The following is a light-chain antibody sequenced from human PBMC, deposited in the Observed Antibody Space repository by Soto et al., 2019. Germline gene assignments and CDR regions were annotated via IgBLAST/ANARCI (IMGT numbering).Light chain of an antibody. CDR2: RNN. CDR3: AAWDDSLSGRDVV. Sequence: QSVLTQPPSASGTPGQRVTISCSGSSSKKGSNYVYWYQHLPGTAPKLLIYRNNQRPSGVPDRFSGSKSGTSASLAISGLRSEDEADYYCAAWDDSLSGRDVVFGGGTKVTVL. CDR1: SSKKGSNY. J-gene: IGLJ2*01. V-gene: IGLV1-47*01.